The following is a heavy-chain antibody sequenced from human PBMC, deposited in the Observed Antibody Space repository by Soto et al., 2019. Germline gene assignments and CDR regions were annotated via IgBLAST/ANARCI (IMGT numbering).Heavy chain of an antibody. CDR2: MNPNSGNT. V-gene: IGHV1-8*01. CDR3: ARVKRPLMYYYGSGSPDY. Sequence: ASVKVSCKASGYTFTSYDINWVRQATGQGLEWMGWMNPNSGNTGYAQKFQGRVTMTRNTSISTAYMELSSLRSEDTAVYYCARVKRPLMYYYGSGSPDYWGQGTLVTVSS. J-gene: IGHJ4*02. D-gene: IGHD3-10*01. CDR1: GYTFTSYD.